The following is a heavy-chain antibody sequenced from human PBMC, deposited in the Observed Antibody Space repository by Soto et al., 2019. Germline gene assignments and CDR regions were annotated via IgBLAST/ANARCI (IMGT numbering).Heavy chain of an antibody. CDR2: IYWDDDK. CDR3: AHHPYYGLGSYSFDY. D-gene: IGHD3-10*01. J-gene: IGHJ4*02. V-gene: IGHV2-5*02. CDR1: GFSLTTSGVG. Sequence: QITLKESGPPLVRPTQTLTLTCTFSGFSLTTSGVGVGWIRQPPGKALEWLAVIYWDDDKRYSSSLKSRLTITKDTSKNQVVLTMTNMDPVDTATYYCAHHPYYGLGSYSFDYWGQGNLVTVSS.